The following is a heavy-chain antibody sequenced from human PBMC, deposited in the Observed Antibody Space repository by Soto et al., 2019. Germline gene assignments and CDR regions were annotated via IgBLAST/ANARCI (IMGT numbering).Heavy chain of an antibody. Sequence: PGVSLRLSCAASGFIFSDYSMNWVRQAPGKGLEWVSSISSSSTYIHYADSVKGRFTISRDKAKNSLFLQMNSLRAEDTAVYYGSRKYLNSGNSNRCDPGGQGTLVP. J-gene: IGHJ5*02. V-gene: IGHV3-21*01. D-gene: IGHD6-19*01. CDR2: ISSSSTYI. CDR3: SRKYLNSGNSNRCDP. CDR1: GFIFSDYS.